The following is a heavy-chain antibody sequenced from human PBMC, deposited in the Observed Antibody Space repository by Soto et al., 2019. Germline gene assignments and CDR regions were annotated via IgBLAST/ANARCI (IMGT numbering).Heavy chain of an antibody. Sequence: QVQLVESGGGVVQPGTSLRLSCAASGFTFSTYGIHWVRQAPGKGLEWVALISYDGGSKYYGDSVKGRFIISRDNSHNTLSLRMNILRADDTAVYFCAKEQLAMTVVVADYFDSWGQGTLVTVSS. CDR3: AKEQLAMTVVVADYFDS. D-gene: IGHD3-22*01. CDR1: GFTFSTYG. J-gene: IGHJ4*02. CDR2: ISYDGGSK. V-gene: IGHV3-30*18.